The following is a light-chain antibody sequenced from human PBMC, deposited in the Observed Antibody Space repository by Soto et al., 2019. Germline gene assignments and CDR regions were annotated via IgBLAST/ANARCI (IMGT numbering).Light chain of an antibody. CDR3: QQYASSPVYT. V-gene: IGKV3-20*01. Sequence: EIVLTQSPGTLSLSPGERATLSCRASQSVSSSYLAWYQQKPGQAPRLLIYGDSSRATGIPDRFSGSGSGTAFTLTISRLEPEEFAVYYCQQYASSPVYTFGQGTKMEIK. CDR1: QSVSSSY. CDR2: GDS. J-gene: IGKJ2*01.